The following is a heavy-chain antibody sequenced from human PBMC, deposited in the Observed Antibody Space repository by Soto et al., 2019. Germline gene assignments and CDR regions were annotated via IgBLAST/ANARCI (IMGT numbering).Heavy chain of an antibody. V-gene: IGHV1-8*01. Sequence: QVQLVQSGAEVKKPGASVKVSCKASGYSFTSYDITWVRQATGQGLEWMGWINPNSGNTGYAQKFQGRVTMTRDTSISTIYMELRSLRSEDTAVYYCARLNRGITVTWFIDYWGQGTLVTVSS. CDR1: GYSFTSYD. D-gene: IGHD6-19*01. J-gene: IGHJ4*02. CDR2: INPNSGNT. CDR3: ARLNRGITVTWFIDY.